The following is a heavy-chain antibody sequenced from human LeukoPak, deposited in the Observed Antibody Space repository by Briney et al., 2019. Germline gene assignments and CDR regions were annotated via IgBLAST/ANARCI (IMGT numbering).Heavy chain of an antibody. CDR1: GGSISSYY. J-gene: IGHJ6*02. CDR2: IYTSGST. CDR3: ARDRVGSSWYYYYYGMDV. Sequence: SETLSLTCTVSGGSISSYYWSWIRQPAGKGLEWIGRIYTSGSTNYNPSLKSRVTMSVDTSKNQFSLKLSSVTAADTAVYYCARDRVGSSWYYYYYGMDVWGQGTTVTVSS. D-gene: IGHD6-13*01. V-gene: IGHV4-4*07.